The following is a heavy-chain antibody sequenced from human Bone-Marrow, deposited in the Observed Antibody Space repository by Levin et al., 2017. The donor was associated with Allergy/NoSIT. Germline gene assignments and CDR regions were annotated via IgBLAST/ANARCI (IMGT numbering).Heavy chain of an antibody. D-gene: IGHD5/OR15-5a*01. V-gene: IGHV4-39*01. CDR2: ISNTGTT. Sequence: SETLSLTCTVSGDSISSTSATWGWLRQPPGKGLEWIGTISNTGTTYYKPSLKSRVTISVDTSKNQFSLKLSSVTAADTAFYYCARLPTGYPNWFHPWGQGTLVTVSS. CDR1: GDSISSTSAT. J-gene: IGHJ5*02. CDR3: ARLPTGYPNWFHP.